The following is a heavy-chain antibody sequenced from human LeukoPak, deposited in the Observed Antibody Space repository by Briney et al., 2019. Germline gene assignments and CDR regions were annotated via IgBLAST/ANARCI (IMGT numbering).Heavy chain of an antibody. J-gene: IGHJ3*01. D-gene: IGHD5-18*01. CDR1: GFTCSSYW. CDR3: ARDRGYSTFDL. CDR2: MNQDGSEK. V-gene: IGHV3-7*05. Sequence: GGSLRLSCAASGFTCSSYWMAWVRQAPGKGLEWVANMNQDGSEKNYVDSVKGRFTISRDNAKNSLCLQMSSLRAEDTAVYYCARDRGYSTFDLWGQGTMVTVSS.